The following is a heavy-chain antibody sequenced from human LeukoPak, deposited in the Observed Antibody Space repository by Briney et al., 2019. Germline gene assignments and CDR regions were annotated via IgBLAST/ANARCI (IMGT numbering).Heavy chain of an antibody. V-gene: IGHV4-34*01. CDR2: INHSGST. CDR3: AGRGGYYGSRGTYWYFDL. D-gene: IGHD3-10*01. J-gene: IGHJ2*01. CDR1: GGSFSGYY. Sequence: SETLSLTCAVYGGSFSGYYWSWIRQPPGKGLEWIGEINHSGSTNYNPSLKSPVTISVDTSKNQCSLKLSSVTAADTAVYYCAGRGGYYGSRGTYWYFDLWGRGTLVTVSS.